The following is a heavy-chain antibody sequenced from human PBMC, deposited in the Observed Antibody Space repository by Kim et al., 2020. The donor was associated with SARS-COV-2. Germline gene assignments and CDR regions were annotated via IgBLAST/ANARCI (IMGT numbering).Heavy chain of an antibody. Sequence: YADAVKVRFTVSRDNSKNTLYLQMDSLRAEDTALYYCAKDHESSGWPTFDYWGQGALVTVSS. V-gene: IGHV3-23*01. J-gene: IGHJ4*02. D-gene: IGHD3-22*01. CDR3: AKDHESSGWPTFDY.